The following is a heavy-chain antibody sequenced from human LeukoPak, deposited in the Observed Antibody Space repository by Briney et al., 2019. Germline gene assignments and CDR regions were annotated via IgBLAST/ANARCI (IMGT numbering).Heavy chain of an antibody. Sequence: GASVKVSGKAAGYIFSDYYLHWVRQAPGQGLGWMGWMNPNSGGTNYAQKFQGRITMTGDTSTAYLELSWLRSDDTAVYYCARDLGSTVIVGGDAFDLWGQGTMVTVSS. D-gene: IGHD2/OR15-2a*01. CDR3: ARDLGSTVIVGGDAFDL. V-gene: IGHV1-2*02. J-gene: IGHJ3*01. CDR2: MNPNSGGT. CDR1: GYIFSDYY.